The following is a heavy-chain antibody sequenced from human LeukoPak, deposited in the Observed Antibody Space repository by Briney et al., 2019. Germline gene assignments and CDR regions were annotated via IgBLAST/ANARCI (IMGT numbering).Heavy chain of an antibody. J-gene: IGHJ4*02. CDR3: ASSGIRGVTTILFGL. V-gene: IGHV3-30-3*01. CDR2: ISYDGSNK. CDR1: GITVSTTY. Sequence: GGSLRLSCAASGITVSTTYMSWVRQAPGRGLEWVAVISYDGSNKYYADSVKGRFTISRDNSKNTLYLQMNSLRAEDTAVYYCASSGIRGVTTILFGLWGQGTLVTVSS. D-gene: IGHD5-12*01.